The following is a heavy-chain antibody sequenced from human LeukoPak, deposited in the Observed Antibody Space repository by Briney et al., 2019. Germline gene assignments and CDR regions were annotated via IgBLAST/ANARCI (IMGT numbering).Heavy chain of an antibody. J-gene: IGHJ4*02. Sequence: ASVKVSCKASGGTFSSYAISWVRQAPGQGLEWMGGIIPIFGTANYAQKFQGRVTITADKSTSTAYMELSRLRSDDTAVYYCARAPWYYDSSGLTYFDYWGQGTLVTVSS. D-gene: IGHD3-22*01. V-gene: IGHV1-69*06. CDR1: GGTFSSYA. CDR2: IIPIFGTA. CDR3: ARAPWYYDSSGLTYFDY.